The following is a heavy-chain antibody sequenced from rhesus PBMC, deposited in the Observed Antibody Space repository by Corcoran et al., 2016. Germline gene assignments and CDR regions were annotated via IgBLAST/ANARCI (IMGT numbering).Heavy chain of an antibody. Sequence: QLQLQESGPGLVKPSETLSLTCAVSGGSISSHYWSWIRQPPGNGLGWIGRISGSGGSTEYNPSLKSRVTISTDTSKNQCYLKLSSVTAADTAVYYCASFSSGWFFDYWGQGVLVTVSS. V-gene: IGHV4-173*01. J-gene: IGHJ4*01. CDR1: GGSISSHY. CDR3: ASFSSGWFFDY. CDR2: ISGSGGST. D-gene: IGHD6-31*01.